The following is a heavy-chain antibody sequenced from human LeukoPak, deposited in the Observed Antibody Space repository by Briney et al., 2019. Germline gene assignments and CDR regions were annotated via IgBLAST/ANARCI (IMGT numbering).Heavy chain of an antibody. D-gene: IGHD3-22*01. CDR2: ISTSSGYT. CDR1: EFTFSDSY. CDR3: AYESSGYHQRSDAFDI. Sequence: GGSLILSCTASEFTFSDSYMNWIRQAPGKGPEWISLISTSSGYTDYADSVKGRFTISRDNAKNSLYLQMDSLRVEDTAMYYCAYESSGYHQRSDAFDIWGRGTVVIVSS. J-gene: IGHJ3*02. V-gene: IGHV3-11*06.